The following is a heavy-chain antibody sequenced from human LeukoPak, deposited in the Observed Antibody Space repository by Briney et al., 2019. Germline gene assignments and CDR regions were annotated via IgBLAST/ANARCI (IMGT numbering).Heavy chain of an antibody. CDR3: VRLVPNHQYYFDY. V-gene: IGHV5-51*01. CDR2: IFPGDSDT. D-gene: IGHD1-14*01. J-gene: IGHJ4*02. CDR1: GYSFTDYW. Sequence: GESLKISCKGSGYSFTDYWIGWVRHMPGKYLESMGIIFPGDSDTRYSPSFQGQVTISADKSISTAYLQWSRLKASDTAVYYCVRLVPNHQYYFDYWGQGTLVTVSS.